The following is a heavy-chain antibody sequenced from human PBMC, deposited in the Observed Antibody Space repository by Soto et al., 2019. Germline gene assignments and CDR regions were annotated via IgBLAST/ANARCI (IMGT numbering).Heavy chain of an antibody. D-gene: IGHD2-2*01. CDR3: ARAVLPATAPFDY. J-gene: IGHJ4*02. CDR1: GGSISSYY. CDR2: IYYSGST. Sequence: QVQLQESGLRLVKPSETLSLTCIVSGGSISSYYWSWIRQPPGQGLEWIGYIYYSGSTNYYPSLKSRVTISVDTSKNQFSLKRSSVPAADTAVYYCARAVLPATAPFDYWGQGTLVTVSS. V-gene: IGHV4-59*01.